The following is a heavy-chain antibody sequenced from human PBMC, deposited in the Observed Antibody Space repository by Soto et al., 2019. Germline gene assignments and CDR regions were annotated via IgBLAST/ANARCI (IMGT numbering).Heavy chain of an antibody. J-gene: IGHJ5*02. Sequence: SETLSLTCTVSGGSISSYYWSWIRQPPGKGLEWIGYIYYSGSTNYNPSLKSRVTISVDTSKNQFSLKLSSVTAADTAVYYCARDSDRWFDPGGQGTLVTVSS. CDR2: IYYSGST. CDR3: ARDSDRWFDP. V-gene: IGHV4-59*01. CDR1: GGSISSYY.